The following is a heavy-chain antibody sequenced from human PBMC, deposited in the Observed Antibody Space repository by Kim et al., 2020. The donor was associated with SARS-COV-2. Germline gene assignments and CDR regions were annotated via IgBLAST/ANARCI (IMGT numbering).Heavy chain of an antibody. CDR1: GFTFSSYS. D-gene: IGHD1-26*01. CDR2: ISSSSTI. V-gene: IGHV3-48*01. Sequence: GGSLRLSCVASGFTFSSYSMNWVRQAPGKGLEWVSYISSSSTIYYADSVKGRFTISRDNAKNSLYLQMNSLRAEDTAVYYCAHLGVGATNYWGQGTLVTVSS. CDR3: AHLGVGATNY. J-gene: IGHJ4*02.